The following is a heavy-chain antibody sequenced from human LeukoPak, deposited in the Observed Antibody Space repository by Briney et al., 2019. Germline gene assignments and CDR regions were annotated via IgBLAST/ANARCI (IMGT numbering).Heavy chain of an antibody. V-gene: IGHV4-38-2*01. CDR1: GYSISRSYF. J-gene: IGHJ4*02. CDR2: IYHIGST. Sequence: PSETLSLTCGVSGYSISRSYFWAWLRQPPGKGLEWIGTIYHIGSTYYNPSLESRVTISVDTSKNEFSLNLSSVTAADTAVYFCARAGWIITSCIDYWGQGALVTVSS. CDR3: ARAGWIITSCIDY. D-gene: IGHD3-10*01.